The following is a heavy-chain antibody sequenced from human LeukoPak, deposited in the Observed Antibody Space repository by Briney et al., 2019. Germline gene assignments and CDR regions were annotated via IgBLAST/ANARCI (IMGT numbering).Heavy chain of an antibody. Sequence: GGSLRLSCAASGFTFSYYGLSWVRQAPGKGLEWVSGITWNSGKIAYADSVMGRFTISRDNAKNSLYLQMNSLKPEDAALYYCVKATSTYGDSDLWGGGTLVTVSS. CDR2: ITWNSGKI. CDR3: VKATSTYGDSDL. CDR1: GFTFSYYG. D-gene: IGHD4-17*01. V-gene: IGHV3-9*01. J-gene: IGHJ2*01.